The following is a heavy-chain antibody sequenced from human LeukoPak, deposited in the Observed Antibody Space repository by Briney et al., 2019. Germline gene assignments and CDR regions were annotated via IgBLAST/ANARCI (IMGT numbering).Heavy chain of an antibody. Sequence: GESLRLSCAASGFTFSSYWMHWVRQAPGKGLVWVSRIKSDGSTRYAASVKGRFTISRDNAKNTVSLQMNSLRAEDTGVYYCARAPSEIGGYYPEYFRHWGQGTLVTVSP. CDR1: GFTFSSYW. CDR2: IKSDGST. D-gene: IGHD3-22*01. V-gene: IGHV3-74*01. J-gene: IGHJ1*01. CDR3: ARAPSEIGGYYPEYFRH.